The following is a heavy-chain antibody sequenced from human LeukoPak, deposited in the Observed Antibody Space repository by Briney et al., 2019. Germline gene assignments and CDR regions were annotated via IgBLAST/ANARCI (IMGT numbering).Heavy chain of an antibody. D-gene: IGHD3-22*01. J-gene: IGHJ4*02. CDR1: GFNFSSYE. V-gene: IGHV3-48*03. Sequence: GGSLRLSCAASGFNFSSYEMNWVRQAPGKGLEWLSYISSSGSTIYYADSVKGRFTISRDNAKKSLYLQMNSLRAEDTGVYYCVRDGRSMIVDYWGQGTLVTVTS. CDR3: VRDGRSMIVDY. CDR2: ISSSGSTI.